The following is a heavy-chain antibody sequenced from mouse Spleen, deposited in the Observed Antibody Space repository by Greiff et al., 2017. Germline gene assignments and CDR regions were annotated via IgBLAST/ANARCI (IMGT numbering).Heavy chain of an antibody. CDR3: AFGQLDY. V-gene: IGHV2-2*01. CDR1: GFSLTSYG. CDR2: IWSGGST. Sequence: QVQLKESGPGLVQPSQSLSITCTVSGFSLTSYGVHWVRQSPGKGLEWLGVIWSGGSTDYNAAFISRLSISKDNSKSQVFFKMNSLQADDTAIYYCAFGQLDYWGQGTTLTVSS. D-gene: IGHD3-3*01. J-gene: IGHJ2*01.